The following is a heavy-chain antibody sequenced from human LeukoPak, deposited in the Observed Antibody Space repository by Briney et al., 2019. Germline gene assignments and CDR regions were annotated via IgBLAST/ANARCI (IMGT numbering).Heavy chain of an antibody. J-gene: IGHJ4*02. D-gene: IGHD6-6*01. CDR1: GGSISSYY. CDR2: IYPSGST. Sequence: SETLSLTCTVSGGSISSYYWSWIRQPPGKGLEWIGYIYPSGSTNYNPSLRSRVTISVDTSKNQFSLKLSFVTAADTAVYYCARGAYGIAARPMDYWGQGTLVTVSS. CDR3: ARGAYGIAARPMDY. V-gene: IGHV4-59*01.